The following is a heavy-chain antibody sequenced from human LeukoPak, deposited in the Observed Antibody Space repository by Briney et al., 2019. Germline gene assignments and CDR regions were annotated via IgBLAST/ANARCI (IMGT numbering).Heavy chain of an antibody. J-gene: IGHJ5*02. CDR3: ARDLGSGPNWFDP. Sequence: GASVKVSCKASGYTFTTYGISWVRQAPGQGREWMGWINTYNGNTNYAQKLQGRVNMTTDTSTSTAYMELRSMRSDDTAVYYCARDLGSGPNWFDPWGQGTLVTVSS. CDR1: GYTFTTYG. D-gene: IGHD6-19*01. V-gene: IGHV1-18*01. CDR2: INTYNGNT.